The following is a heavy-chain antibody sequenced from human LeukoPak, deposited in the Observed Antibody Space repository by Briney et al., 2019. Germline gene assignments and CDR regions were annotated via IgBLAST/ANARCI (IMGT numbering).Heavy chain of an antibody. J-gene: IGHJ5*02. D-gene: IGHD3-9*01. Sequence: ASVKVSCKASGYTFTSYDINWVRQATGQGPEWMGWMNPNSGNTGYAQKFQGRVTMTRNTSISTAYMELSSLRSEDTAVYYCARLLRYFDWLFQDTATNWFDPWGQGTLVTVSS. CDR1: GYTFTSYD. V-gene: IGHV1-8*01. CDR2: MNPNSGNT. CDR3: ARLLRYFDWLFQDTATNWFDP.